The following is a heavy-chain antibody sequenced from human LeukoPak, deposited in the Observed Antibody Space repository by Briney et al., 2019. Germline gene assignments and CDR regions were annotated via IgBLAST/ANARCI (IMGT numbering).Heavy chain of an antibody. J-gene: IGHJ3*02. D-gene: IGHD2-2*01. Sequence: GGSLRLSCAASGFTFSSYGMHWVRQAPGKGLEWVAVISYDGSNKYYADSVKGRFTISRDNSKNTLYLQMNSLRAEDTALYHCARVVPAAFDAFDIWGQGTMVTVSS. CDR2: ISYDGSNK. CDR1: GFTFSSYG. CDR3: ARVVPAAFDAFDI. V-gene: IGHV3-30*03.